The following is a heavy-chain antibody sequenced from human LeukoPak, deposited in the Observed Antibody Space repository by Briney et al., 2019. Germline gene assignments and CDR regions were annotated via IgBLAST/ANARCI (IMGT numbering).Heavy chain of an antibody. Sequence: ASVKVSCKASGGTFSSYAISWVRQAPGQGLEWMGGIIPIFGTANYAQKFQGRVTITADESTSTAYMELSSLGSEDTAVYYCARPRERVVVRPYYYYYMDVWGKGATVTVSS. J-gene: IGHJ6*03. D-gene: IGHD3-10*01. CDR1: GGTFSSYA. CDR3: ARPRERVVVRPYYYYYMDV. V-gene: IGHV1-69*13. CDR2: IIPIFGTA.